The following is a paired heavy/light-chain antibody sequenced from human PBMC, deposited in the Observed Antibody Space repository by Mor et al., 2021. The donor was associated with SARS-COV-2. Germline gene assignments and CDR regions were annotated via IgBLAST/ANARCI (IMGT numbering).Heavy chain of an antibody. D-gene: IGHD2-15*01. CDR1: GFNFGSFG. J-gene: IGHJ4*02. Sequence: QVHLVESGGGVVQPGRSLRLSCVASGFNFGSFGMHWVRQAPGKGLEWVAFISYNGGTEYYADSVQGRFTVSRDNSDNTVFLHMDSLRPEDTAGYHCAKDWQYCTGGSCHQSFQYWGPGTPVIVSS. CDR2: ISYNGGTE. V-gene: IGHV3-30*18. CDR3: AKDWQYCTGGSCHQSFQY.
Light chain of an antibody. V-gene: IGKV3-20*01. CDR1: QSISRSH. CDR3: QHYGRTPPYT. J-gene: IGKJ2*01. CDR2: GSS. Sequence: EIVLTQSPGTLSLSPGERATLSCRASQSISRSHLSWFRHKPGQAPRLLIYGSSNRPTGTPDRFSGSGSGTDFTLTILKLEPEDVAVYYCQHYGRTPPYTFGQGTKLEI.